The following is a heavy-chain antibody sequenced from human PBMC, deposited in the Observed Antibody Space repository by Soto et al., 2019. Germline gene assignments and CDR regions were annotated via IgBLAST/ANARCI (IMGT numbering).Heavy chain of an antibody. CDR2: ISAYNGNT. CDR1: GYTFTSYG. CDR3: AKDLRTNEYYFDY. V-gene: IGHV1-18*01. D-gene: IGHD1-1*01. J-gene: IGHJ4*02. Sequence: ASVKVSCKASGYTFTSYGISWVRQAPGQGLEWMGWISAYNGNTNYAQKHQGRVTMTTDTSTSTVYMELRSLRSDDTAVYYCAKDLRTNEYYFDYWGQGTLVTVSS.